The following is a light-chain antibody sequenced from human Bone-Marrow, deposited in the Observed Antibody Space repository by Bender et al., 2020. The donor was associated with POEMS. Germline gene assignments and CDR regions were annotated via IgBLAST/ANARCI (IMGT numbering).Light chain of an antibody. CDR1: GSNIGGYP. V-gene: IGLV1-40*01. CDR2: GNV. Sequence: QSVLTQPPSVSGTPGQRVTISCSGSGSNIGGYPVNWYQQLPGTAPKLIIFGNVNRPAGVPDRYSGSKSGTSASLAITGLQGGDEADYYCQSYDSNLRMVFGGGTRLTFL. J-gene: IGLJ3*02. CDR3: QSYDSNLRMV.